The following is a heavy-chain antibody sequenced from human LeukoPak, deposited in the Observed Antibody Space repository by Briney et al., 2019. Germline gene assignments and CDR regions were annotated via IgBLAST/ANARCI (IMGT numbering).Heavy chain of an antibody. Sequence: KPSETLSLTCSVSGGSISIYYWTWIRQAPGKGLEWIGYVYYSVSTNYNPSLKSLVSISQDTSKNQVSLKLSSVTAADTAVYYCARQESGPYHYMDVWGKGTTVTVSS. J-gene: IGHJ6*03. V-gene: IGHV4-59*08. CDR3: ARQESGPYHYMDV. CDR1: GGSISIYY. CDR2: VYYSVST. D-gene: IGHD3-3*01.